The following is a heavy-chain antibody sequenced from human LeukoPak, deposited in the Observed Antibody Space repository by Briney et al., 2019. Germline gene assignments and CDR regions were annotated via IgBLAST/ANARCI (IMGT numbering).Heavy chain of an antibody. J-gene: IGHJ5*01. D-gene: IGHD1-20*01. CDR3: ARDASNWSAFDS. V-gene: IGHV1-2*06. CDR2: INPNSGVT. CDR1: GYTFSGYS. Sequence: ASVKVSCKASGYTFSGYSMHWVRQAPGQGLEWMGRINPNSGVTYYAQKFQGRVTMTSDTSITTAYMELSSLTSDDAATYYCARDASNWSAFDSWGQGTLVIVSS.